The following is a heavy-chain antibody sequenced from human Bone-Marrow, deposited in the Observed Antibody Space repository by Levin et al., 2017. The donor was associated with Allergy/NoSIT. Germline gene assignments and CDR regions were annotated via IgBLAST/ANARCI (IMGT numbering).Heavy chain of an antibody. CDR1: GYTLTDYY. CDR3: AREAYSTSSFDN. J-gene: IGHJ4*02. CDR2: INPNSDYT. Sequence: AASVKVSCKAYGYTLTDYYIHWARQAPGQGLEWMGWINPNSDYTNYAQNFQGRVTLTRDTSINTAYMELNNLKSDDTGVYYCAREAYSTSSFDNWGQGTLVTVSS. V-gene: IGHV1-2*02. D-gene: IGHD6-6*01.